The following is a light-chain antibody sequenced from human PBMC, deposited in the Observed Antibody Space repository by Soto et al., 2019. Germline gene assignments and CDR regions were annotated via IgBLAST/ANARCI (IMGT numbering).Light chain of an antibody. CDR2: QDI. CDR3: QAWDSSTAV. J-gene: IGLJ3*02. CDR1: KLGDKY. V-gene: IGLV3-1*01. Sequence: SYELTQPPSVSVSPGQTASITCSGDKLGDKYACWYQQKPGQSPVLVIYQDIKRPSGIPERFSGSKSGNKVTLTISGTQAMDEADYYCQAWDSSTAVFGGGTKLTVL.